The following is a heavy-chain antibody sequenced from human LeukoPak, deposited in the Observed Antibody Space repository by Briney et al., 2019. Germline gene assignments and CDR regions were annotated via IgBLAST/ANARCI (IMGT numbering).Heavy chain of an antibody. CDR3: TTESPQLDY. J-gene: IGHJ4*02. Sequence: GGSLRLSCAASGFTSSHAWMSWVRQTPGKGLEWVGRIKSKIDGGTTDFAAAVKGRFTISRDDSKNTLYLQMNSLKTEDTAMYYCTTESPQLDYWGQGTLVTVSS. CDR1: GFTSSHAW. CDR2: IKSKIDGGTT. V-gene: IGHV3-15*01.